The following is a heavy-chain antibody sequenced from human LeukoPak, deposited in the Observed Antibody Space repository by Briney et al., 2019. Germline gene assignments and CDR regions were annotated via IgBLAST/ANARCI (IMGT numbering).Heavy chain of an antibody. V-gene: IGHV3-30-3*01. CDR1: GFTVSNNY. Sequence: GGSLRLSCAASGFTVSNNYMSWVRQAPGKGLEWVAVISYDGSNKYYADSVKGRFTISRDNSKNTLYLQMNSLRAEDTAVYYCARDPLEMANTPPFFDYWGQGTLVTVSS. J-gene: IGHJ4*02. CDR3: ARDPLEMANTPPFFDY. CDR2: ISYDGSNK. D-gene: IGHD5-24*01.